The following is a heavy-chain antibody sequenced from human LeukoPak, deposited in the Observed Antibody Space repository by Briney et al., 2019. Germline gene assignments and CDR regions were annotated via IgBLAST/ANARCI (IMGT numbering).Heavy chain of an antibody. Sequence: GGSLRLSCAASGFTFDDYAMHWVRQAPGKGLEWVSLISGDGGSTYYADSVKGRFTISRDNSKNSLYLQTNSLRTEDTALYYCAKDFRRLIAAAGTYWFDPWGQGTLVTVSS. V-gene: IGHV3-43*02. D-gene: IGHD6-13*01. CDR1: GFTFDDYA. CDR3: AKDFRRLIAAAGTYWFDP. J-gene: IGHJ5*02. CDR2: ISGDGGST.